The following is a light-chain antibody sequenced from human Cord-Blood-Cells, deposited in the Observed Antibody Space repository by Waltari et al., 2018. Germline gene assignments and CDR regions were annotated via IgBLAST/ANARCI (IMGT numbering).Light chain of an antibody. CDR1: SGHSRYA. J-gene: IGLJ1*01. CDR3: QTWGTGIHV. Sequence: QLVLTQSPSASASLGDSVKLTCTLSSGHSRYAIPWHQQQPEKGPRYLMKLNSDGSHSKGDGIPDRFSGSSSGAERYLTISSLQSEDEADYYCQTWGTGIHVFGTGTKVTVL. CDR2: LNSDGSH. V-gene: IGLV4-69*01.